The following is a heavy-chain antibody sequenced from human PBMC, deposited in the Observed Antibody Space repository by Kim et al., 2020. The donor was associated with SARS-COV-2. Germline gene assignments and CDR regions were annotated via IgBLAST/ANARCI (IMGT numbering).Heavy chain of an antibody. V-gene: IGHV4-34*01. Sequence: SETLSLTCAVYGGSFSGYYWSWIRQPPGKGLEWIGEINHSGSTNYNPSLKSRVTISVDTSKNQFSLKLSSVTAADTAVYYCARGTVVVAATFNRPGLGSPRGYFQHWGQGTLVTVSS. CDR3: ARGTVVVAATFNRPGLGSPRGYFQH. D-gene: IGHD2-15*01. CDR1: GGSFSGYY. J-gene: IGHJ1*01. CDR2: INHSGST.